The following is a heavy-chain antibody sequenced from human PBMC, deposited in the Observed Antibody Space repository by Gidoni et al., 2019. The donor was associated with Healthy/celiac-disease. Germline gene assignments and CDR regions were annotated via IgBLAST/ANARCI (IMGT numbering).Heavy chain of an antibody. CDR2: IIPIFGTA. V-gene: IGHV1-69*01. CDR1: GGTFSSYA. J-gene: IGHJ4*02. Sequence: QVQLVQSGAAVKKPGSSVKVSCKASGGTFSSYAISWVRQAPGQGLAWMGGIIPIFGTANYAQKFQGRVTITADESTSTAYMELSSLRSEDTAVYYCARDGYCSGGSCHPKDWGQGTLVTVSS. CDR3: ARDGYCSGGSCHPKD. D-gene: IGHD2-15*01.